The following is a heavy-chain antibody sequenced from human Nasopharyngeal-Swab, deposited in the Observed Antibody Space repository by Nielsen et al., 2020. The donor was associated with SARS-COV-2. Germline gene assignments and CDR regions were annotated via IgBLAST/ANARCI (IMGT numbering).Heavy chain of an antibody. CDR1: GGSISSHSYY. CDR2: IYYTGST. CDR3: ARLNYDFGGLYGVDV. D-gene: IGHD3-3*01. Sequence: GSLRLSCTVSGGSISSHSYYWAWTRKPPGKGPEWTGHIYYTGSTHYNPSLRSRVTTSVDTSKNQFSLELRSVTAADTGVYFCARLNYDFGGLYGVDVWGQGTTVTVSS. J-gene: IGHJ6*02. V-gene: IGHV4-39*01.